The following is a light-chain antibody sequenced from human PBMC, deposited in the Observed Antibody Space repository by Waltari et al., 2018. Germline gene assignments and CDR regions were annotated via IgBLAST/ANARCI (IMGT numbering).Light chain of an antibody. CDR3: QHYVRLPVT. CDR1: QSVSRA. CDR2: GAS. Sequence: EIVLTQSPDTLSLSPGEKATLSCRASQSVSRALAWYQQKPGQAPRLLISGASNRASGIPDRFSGNGSGTDFSLTISRLEPEDFAVYHCQHYVRLPVTFGQGTRVEIK. V-gene: IGKV3-20*01. J-gene: IGKJ1*01.